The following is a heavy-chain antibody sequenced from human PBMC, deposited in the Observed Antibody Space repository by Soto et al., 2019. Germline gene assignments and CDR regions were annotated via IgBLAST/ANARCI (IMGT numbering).Heavy chain of an antibody. V-gene: IGHV3-74*01. Sequence: EVQLVESGGGLVQPGGSLRLSCAASGFTFSSYWMHWVRQAPGKGLVWVSRIKSDGSSTSYADSVKGRFSISRDNAKNPLYLQMTSLRVEDTAVYYCAKSAEVGNWFDPWGQGTLVTVSS. J-gene: IGHJ5*02. CDR3: AKSAEVGNWFDP. D-gene: IGHD3-16*01. CDR1: GFTFSSYW. CDR2: IKSDGSST.